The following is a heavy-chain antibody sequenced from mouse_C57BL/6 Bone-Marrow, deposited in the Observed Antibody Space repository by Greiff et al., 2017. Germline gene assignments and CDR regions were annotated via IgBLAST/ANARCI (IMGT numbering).Heavy chain of an antibody. V-gene: IGHV1-50*01. CDR1: GYTFTSYW. CDR3: ARDGSPLFDH. CDR2: IEPSDSYA. Sequence: QVQLKQPGAELVKPGASVQLSCKASGYTFTSYWMLLVIQRPEQGLSWIGEIEPSDSYANYNQKFKGKATLTVDTSSSTAYMQLRSLTSEDSAVYYCARDGSPLFDHRGEGSTLTVTS. J-gene: IGHJ2*01. D-gene: IGHD1-1*01.